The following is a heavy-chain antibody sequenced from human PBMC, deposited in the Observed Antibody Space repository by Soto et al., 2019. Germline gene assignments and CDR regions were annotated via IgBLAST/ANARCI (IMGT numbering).Heavy chain of an antibody. CDR3: ANRGAGTGRYYYYMDV. J-gene: IGHJ6*03. V-gene: IGHV3-23*01. CDR1: GFTFSSYA. D-gene: IGHD6-19*01. Sequence: GSLRLSCAASGFTFSSYAMSWVRQAPGKGLEWVSAISGSGGSTYYADSVKGRFTISRDNSKNTLYLQMNSLRAEDTAVYYCANRGAGTGRYYYYMDVWGKGTTVTVSS. CDR2: ISGSGGST.